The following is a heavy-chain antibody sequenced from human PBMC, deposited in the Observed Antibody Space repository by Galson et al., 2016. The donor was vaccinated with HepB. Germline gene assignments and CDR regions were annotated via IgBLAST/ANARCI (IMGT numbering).Heavy chain of an antibody. J-gene: IGHJ4*02. CDR2: SGSCGPK. D-gene: IGHD3-9*01. Sequence: LRLSCAASGFTFSSYAMSWVRQAPGKGLEWVSSSGSCGPKYYADSVTGRFTLSRDNSKNTLFLQMHSLRADDTAVYYCAKSVLEYDILTGYYRRGADYWGQGTLVTVSS. CDR3: AKSVLEYDILTGYYRRGADY. V-gene: IGHV3-23*01. CDR1: GFTFSSYA.